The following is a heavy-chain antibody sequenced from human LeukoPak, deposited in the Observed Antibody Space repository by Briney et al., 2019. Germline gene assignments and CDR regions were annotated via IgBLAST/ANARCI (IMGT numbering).Heavy chain of an antibody. CDR3: AGDTHSSSWYAH. Sequence: GGSLRLSCAASEFTFSAYPMHWLRQRPGKGLESLAVISHDASETYYANSVKGRFTISRDNSKDTLYLQMTSLRGEDTAVYYCAGDTHSSSWYAHWGQGTLVTVSS. CDR1: EFTFSAYP. CDR2: ISHDASET. D-gene: IGHD6-19*01. J-gene: IGHJ5*02. V-gene: IGHV3-30*04.